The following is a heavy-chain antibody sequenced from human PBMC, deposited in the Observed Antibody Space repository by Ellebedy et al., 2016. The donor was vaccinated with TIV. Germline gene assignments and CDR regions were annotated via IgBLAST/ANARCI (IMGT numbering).Heavy chain of an antibody. CDR2: ISSSSSYI. CDR3: ARDREDIVVVPAAIDY. CDR1: GFTFSSYS. D-gene: IGHD2-2*01. Sequence: PGGSLRLSCAASGFTFSSYSMNWVRQAPGKGLEWVSSISSSSSYIYYADSVKGRFTISRDNAKNSLYLQMNSLRAEDTAVYYCARDREDIVVVPAAIDYWGQGTLVTVSS. J-gene: IGHJ4*02. V-gene: IGHV3-21*01.